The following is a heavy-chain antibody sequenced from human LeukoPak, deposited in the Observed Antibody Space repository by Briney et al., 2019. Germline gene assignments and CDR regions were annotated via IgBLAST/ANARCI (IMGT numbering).Heavy chain of an antibody. Sequence: SETLSLTCTVSGGSLSSYYWSWIRQPPGKGLEWIGHTYYSGSTNYHPSLKSRVTISVDPPKNQFSLKLSSVTAADAAVYYCGRETYSSSSSWFDPWGQGTLVTVSS. J-gene: IGHJ5*02. D-gene: IGHD6-6*01. CDR3: GRETYSSSSSWFDP. V-gene: IGHV4-59*01. CDR2: TYYSGST. CDR1: GGSLSSYY.